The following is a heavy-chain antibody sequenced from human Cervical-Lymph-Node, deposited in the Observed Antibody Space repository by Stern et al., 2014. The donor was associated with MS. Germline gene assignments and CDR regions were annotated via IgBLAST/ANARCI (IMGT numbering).Heavy chain of an antibody. CDR1: GFTSNSSA. CDR3: ASGSYSGSDAFDI. CDR2: MSYNGGSQ. J-gene: IGHJ3*02. Sequence: QVQLVESGGGVVRPGRSLRLSCAASGFTSNSSAMHWVRQAPGKGLQWGTVMSYNGGSQYYTDFVKGRFTISRDKSKNTLYLQMNNLRPEDTAVYYCASGSYSGSDAFDIWGQGTMVTVSP. D-gene: IGHD1-26*01. V-gene: IGHV3-30*04.